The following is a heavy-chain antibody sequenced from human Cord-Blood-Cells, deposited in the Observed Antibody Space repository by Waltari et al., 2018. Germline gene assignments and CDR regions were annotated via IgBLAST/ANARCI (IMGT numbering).Heavy chain of an antibody. CDR1: GFSLSTSGVG. CDR3: AHSRYCSSTSCFRRYYYMDV. J-gene: IGHJ6*03. V-gene: IGHV2-5*01. D-gene: IGHD2-2*01. Sequence: QITLKESGPTLVKPTQTLTLTCTFSGFSLSTSGVGVGWIRQPPGKALEWLALIYWNDDKRYSPSLKSRLTITKDTSKNQVVLTMTNMDPVDTAPYYCAHSRYCSSTSCFRRYYYMDVWGKGTTVTVSS. CDR2: IYWNDDK.